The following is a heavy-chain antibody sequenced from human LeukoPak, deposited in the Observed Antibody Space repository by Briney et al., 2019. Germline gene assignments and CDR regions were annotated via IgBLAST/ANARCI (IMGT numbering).Heavy chain of an antibody. Sequence: SGGSLRLSCAASGFTFSSYAMSWVRPAPGKGREWVSAISGRGGSTYYADSVKGRFTISRDNSKNTLYLQMNSLRAEDTAVYYYAKPTTDIVVVVAAPQGYWGQGTLVTVSS. D-gene: IGHD2-15*01. CDR2: ISGRGGST. V-gene: IGHV3-23*01. CDR1: GFTFSSYA. J-gene: IGHJ4*02. CDR3: AKPTTDIVVVVAAPQGY.